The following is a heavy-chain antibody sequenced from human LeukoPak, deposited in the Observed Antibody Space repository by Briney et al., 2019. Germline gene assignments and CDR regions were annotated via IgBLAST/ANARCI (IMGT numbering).Heavy chain of an antibody. J-gene: IGHJ4*02. Sequence: VEALKISCKGSGYSFTSYWIGWVRQMPGKGPEWMGIVYPCDSETRYSPSFQDQVTISADKSISTAYLQWSSLKASDTAMYYCATTSRFFDYWGQGTQVTVSA. CDR3: ATTSRFFDY. D-gene: IGHD3-16*01. V-gene: IGHV5-51*01. CDR1: GYSFTSYW. CDR2: VYPCDSET.